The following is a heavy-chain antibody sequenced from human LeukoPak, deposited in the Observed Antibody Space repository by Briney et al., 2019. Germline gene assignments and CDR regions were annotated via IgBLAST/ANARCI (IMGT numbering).Heavy chain of an antibody. Sequence: ASVKASCKASGYTFNNYAMNWIRQAPGQGLEWMGWINTNTGKPTYAQGFTGRFVFSLDPSVSTANLQISSLKAEDSAVYYCARDMGWATAPGTVDYWGQGTLVTVST. J-gene: IGHJ4*02. CDR1: GYTFNNYA. V-gene: IGHV7-4-1*02. CDR3: ARDMGWATAPGTVDY. CDR2: INTNTGKP. D-gene: IGHD2-2*01.